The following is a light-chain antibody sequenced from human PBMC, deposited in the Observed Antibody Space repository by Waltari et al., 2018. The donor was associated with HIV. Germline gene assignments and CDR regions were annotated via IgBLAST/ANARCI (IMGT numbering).Light chain of an antibody. CDR1: SPHIRSNT. CDR3: AAWDDSLNGWV. Sequence: QSVLTQPPSASGTPGQRVTISCSGSSPHIRSNTVNWYHQPPGTAPKLPIYTNNQRPSGVPDRFSGSKSGTSASLAISGLQSEDEADYYCAAWDDSLNGWVFGGGTKLTVL. CDR2: TNN. J-gene: IGLJ3*02. V-gene: IGLV1-44*01.